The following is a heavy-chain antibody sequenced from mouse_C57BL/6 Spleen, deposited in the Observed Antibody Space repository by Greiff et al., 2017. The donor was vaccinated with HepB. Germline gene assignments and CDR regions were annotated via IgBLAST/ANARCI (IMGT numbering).Heavy chain of an antibody. CDR2: MYPGDGDT. J-gene: IGHJ2*01. CDR1: GYAFSSSW. CDR3: ARGYGPFY. Sequence: VQVVESGPELVKPGASVKISCKASGYAFSSSWMNWVKQRPGKGLEWIGRMYPGDGDTNYNGKFKGKATLTADKSSSTAYMQLSSLTSEDSAVYFCARGYGPFYWGQGTTLTVSS. V-gene: IGHV1-82*01. D-gene: IGHD1-1*01.